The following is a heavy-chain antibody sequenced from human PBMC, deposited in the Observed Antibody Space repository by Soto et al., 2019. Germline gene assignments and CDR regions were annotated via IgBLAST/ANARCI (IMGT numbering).Heavy chain of an antibody. CDR3: ATTFSSSWYGYYFDY. Sequence: GASVKVSCKASGYTFTSYGISRVRQAPGQGLEWMGWISAYNGNTNYAQKLQGRVTMTTDTSTSTAYMELRSLRSDDTAVYYCATTFSSSWYGYYFDYWGQGTLVTVSS. CDR2: ISAYNGNT. CDR1: GYTFTSYG. J-gene: IGHJ4*02. D-gene: IGHD6-13*01. V-gene: IGHV1-18*01.